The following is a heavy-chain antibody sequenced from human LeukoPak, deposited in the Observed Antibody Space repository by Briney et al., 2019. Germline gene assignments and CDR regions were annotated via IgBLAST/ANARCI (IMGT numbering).Heavy chain of an antibody. CDR2: IYYSGST. J-gene: IGHJ6*02. Sequence: SETLSLTCAVYGGSFSGYYWCWIRQPPGKGLEWIGYIYYSGSTNYNPSLKSRVTISVDTSKNQFSLKLSSVTAADTAVYYCARLENYYYYGMDVWGQGTTVTVSS. CDR3: ARLENYYYYGMDV. D-gene: IGHD1-1*01. CDR1: GGSFSGYY. V-gene: IGHV4-59*08.